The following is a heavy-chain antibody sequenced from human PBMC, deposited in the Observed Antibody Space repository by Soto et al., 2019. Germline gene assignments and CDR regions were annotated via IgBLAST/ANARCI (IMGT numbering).Heavy chain of an antibody. D-gene: IGHD6-13*01. Sequence: QVQLVQSGAEVKKPGASVKVSCKASGYTFTNYYMHWVRQAPGQGLEWMGVINPNGGSTDYAQKFQGRVTLTRDTSTSAVYMELSSLRSDDTVVYYCARVNSNSNNWVGFDYWGQGTLVTVSS. CDR1: GYTFTNYY. V-gene: IGHV1-46*01. J-gene: IGHJ4*02. CDR2: INPNGGST. CDR3: ARVNSNSNNWVGFDY.